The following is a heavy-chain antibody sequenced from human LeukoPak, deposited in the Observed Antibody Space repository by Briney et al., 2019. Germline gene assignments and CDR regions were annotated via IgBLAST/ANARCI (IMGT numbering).Heavy chain of an antibody. CDR2: IYYSGST. D-gene: IGHD2-2*02. V-gene: IGHV4-30-4*01. CDR1: GGSISSGDYY. CDR3: ARTLGYCSSSSCYRSLGWFDP. J-gene: IGHJ5*02. Sequence: NPSETLSLTCTVSGGSISSGDYYWSWIRQPPGKGLEWIGYIYYSGSTYYNPSLKSRVTISVDKSKNQFSLKLSSVTAADTAVYYCARTLGYCSSSSCYRSLGWFDPWGQGTLVTVSS.